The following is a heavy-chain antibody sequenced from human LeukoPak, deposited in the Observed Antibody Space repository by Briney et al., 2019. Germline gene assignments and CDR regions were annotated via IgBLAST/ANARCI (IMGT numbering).Heavy chain of an antibody. J-gene: IGHJ4*02. V-gene: IGHV1-24*01. CDR3: AKLDSYYDNSGRPLIPD. Sequence: ASLKVSCNLSGYTLTDFSMHWVRQAPGKGLEWMGGFNREDDEPIYAPHFRGRVTVTEDTSTDTAYMELSSLRSEDTAVYYCAKLDSYYDNSGRPLIPDWGQGTLVTVSS. CDR1: GYTLTDFS. D-gene: IGHD3-22*01. CDR2: FNREDDEP.